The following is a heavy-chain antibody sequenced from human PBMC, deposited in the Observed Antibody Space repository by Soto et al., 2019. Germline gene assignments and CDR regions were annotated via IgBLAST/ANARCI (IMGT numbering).Heavy chain of an antibody. V-gene: IGHV4-39*07. CDR2: IYYSGST. CDR1: GGSISSSSTY. CDR3: ARVVPAAMPAMDV. Sequence: PSETLSLTCNVSGGSISSSSTYWGWIRQPPEKGLEWIASIYYSGSTYYNPSLRSRVTISVDTSKNQFSLKLSSVTAADTAVYYCARVVPAAMPAMDVWGQGTTVTVSS. J-gene: IGHJ6*02. D-gene: IGHD2-2*01.